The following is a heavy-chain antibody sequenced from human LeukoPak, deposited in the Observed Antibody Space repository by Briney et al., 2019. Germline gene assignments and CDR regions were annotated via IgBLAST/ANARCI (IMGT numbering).Heavy chain of an antibody. CDR3: AKEGCSGGSCYTYYYYGTDV. Sequence: GGSLRLSCAASGFTFSSYGMHWVRQAPGKGLEWVAFIRYDGSNKYYADSVKGRFTISRDNSKNTLYLQMSSLRAEDTAVYYCAKEGCSGGSCYTYYYYGTDVWGQGTTVTVSS. D-gene: IGHD2-15*01. V-gene: IGHV3-30*02. CDR1: GFTFSSYG. CDR2: IRYDGSNK. J-gene: IGHJ6*02.